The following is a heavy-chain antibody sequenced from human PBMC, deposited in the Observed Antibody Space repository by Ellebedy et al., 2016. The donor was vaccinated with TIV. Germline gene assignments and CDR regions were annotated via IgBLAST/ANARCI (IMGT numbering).Heavy chain of an antibody. D-gene: IGHD2-15*01. CDR3: SRGWSTPDS. Sequence: GESLKISCAASGFTFGRAWMNWVRQSPGKGLEWVSSIRSTGSDKYYAESVKGRFTISRDNAQDTLFLQMNSLRAEDTAVYFCSRGWSTPDSWGQGTLVIVSS. CDR2: IRSTGSDK. V-gene: IGHV3-21*06. CDR1: GFTFGRAW. J-gene: IGHJ4*02.